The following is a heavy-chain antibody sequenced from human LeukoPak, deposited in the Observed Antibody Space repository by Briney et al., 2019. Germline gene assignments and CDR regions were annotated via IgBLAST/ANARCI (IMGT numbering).Heavy chain of an antibody. D-gene: IGHD2-8*01. CDR2: INHSGST. V-gene: IGHV4-34*01. J-gene: IGHJ4*02. CDR3: ARSLYTSAFYAIAY. CDR1: GGSFSGYY. Sequence: PSETLSLTCAVYGGSFSGYYWSWIRQPPGKGLEWIGEINHSGSTNYNPSLKSRVTISVDTSKNQFSLKLSSVTAADTAVYFCARSLYTSAFYAIAYWSQGSLVTVSS.